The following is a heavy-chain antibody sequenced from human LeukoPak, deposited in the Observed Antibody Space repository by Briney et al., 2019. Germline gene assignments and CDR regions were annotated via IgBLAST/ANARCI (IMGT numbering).Heavy chain of an antibody. D-gene: IGHD2-15*01. CDR1: GFTFSSYA. CDR3: AKSGRYCSGGSCYQEASLDY. V-gene: IGHV3-23*01. J-gene: IGHJ4*02. CDR2: ITGSGGST. Sequence: GGSLRLSCAASGFTFSSYAMSWVRQAPGKWLEWVSAITGSGGSTYYADSVKGRFTISRDNSKNTLYLQMNTLRAEDTAIYYCAKSGRYCSGGSCYQEASLDYWGQETLVTVSS.